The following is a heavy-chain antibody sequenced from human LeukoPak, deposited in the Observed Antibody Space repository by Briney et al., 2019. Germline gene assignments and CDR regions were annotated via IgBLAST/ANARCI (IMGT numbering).Heavy chain of an antibody. J-gene: IGHJ4*02. V-gene: IGHV3-30*18. Sequence: GRSLRLSCAASGFSYSNYEMDWVRQAPGRGLEGVALISYDRSAKYYADAVKGRFTISRDNFKNTLYLEKNSLRAEDKGVYYCAKPLTYYYDLGNFYNGPFFDYWGLGTLVTVSS. CDR3: AKPLTYYYDLGNFYNGPFFDY. D-gene: IGHD3-10*01. CDR1: GFSYSNYE. CDR2: ISYDRSAK.